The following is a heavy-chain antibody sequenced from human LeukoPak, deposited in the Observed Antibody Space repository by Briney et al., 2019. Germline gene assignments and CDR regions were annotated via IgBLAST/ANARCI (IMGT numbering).Heavy chain of an antibody. Sequence: ASVKVSCKASGGTFSSYAISWVRQAPGQGLEWMGWISAYNGNTNYAQKLQGRVTMTTDTSTSTAYMELRSLRSDDTAVYYCASWYSSGWYGSAFDIWGQGTMVTVSS. CDR2: ISAYNGNT. CDR3: ASWYSSGWYGSAFDI. V-gene: IGHV1-18*01. CDR1: GGTFSSYA. J-gene: IGHJ3*02. D-gene: IGHD6-19*01.